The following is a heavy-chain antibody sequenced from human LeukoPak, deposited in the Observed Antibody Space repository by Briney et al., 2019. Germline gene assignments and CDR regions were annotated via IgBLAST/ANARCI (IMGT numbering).Heavy chain of an antibody. V-gene: IGHV3-23*01. CDR3: AKDRALYGSGSPFDY. CDR2: ISGSGGST. J-gene: IGHJ4*02. Sequence: AGGSLRLSCAASGFTFSSYAMSWVRQPPGKGLEWVSSISGSGGSTYYADSVKGRFTISRDNSKNTLYLQMNSLRAEDTAVYYCAKDRALYGSGSPFDYWGQGTLVTVSS. CDR1: GFTFSSYA. D-gene: IGHD3-10*01.